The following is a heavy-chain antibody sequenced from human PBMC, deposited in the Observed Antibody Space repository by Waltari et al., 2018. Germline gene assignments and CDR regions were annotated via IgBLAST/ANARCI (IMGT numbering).Heavy chain of an antibody. CDR1: GGSISSYY. CDR2: IYYSGST. J-gene: IGHJ5*02. CDR3: ARVITIFGVDWFDP. V-gene: IGHV4-59*01. Sequence: QVQLQESGPGLVKPSETLSLTCTVSGGSISSYYWSWIRQPPGKGLEWIGYIYYSGSTNYNPSLKSRVTISVDTSKNQFSLKLSSVTAADTAVYYCARVITIFGVDWFDPWGQGTLVTVSS. D-gene: IGHD3-3*01.